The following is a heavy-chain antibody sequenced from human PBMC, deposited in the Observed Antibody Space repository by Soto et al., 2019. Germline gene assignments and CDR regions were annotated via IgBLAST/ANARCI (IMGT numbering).Heavy chain of an antibody. V-gene: IGHV3-23*01. D-gene: IGHD5-18*01. Sequence: EVQLLESGGGLAQPGGSLRLSCSASGFTFTKYAMTWVRQAPGKGLEWVSGLTGSGGSTRYGDSVQGRFTISRDNSKNGLYLHVNSLRAEGTAMYCGAGGFSYGLIPRFDYWGQGTLVTVSS. CDR2: LTGSGGST. CDR1: GFTFTKYA. J-gene: IGHJ4*02. CDR3: AGGFSYGLIPRFDY.